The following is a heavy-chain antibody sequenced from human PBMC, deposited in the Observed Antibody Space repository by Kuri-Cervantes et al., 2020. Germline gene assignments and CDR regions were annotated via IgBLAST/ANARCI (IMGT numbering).Heavy chain of an antibody. D-gene: IGHD6-13*01. CDR2: IYYSGST. V-gene: IGHV4-39*07. Sequence: GSLRLSCTVSGGSISSSSYYWGWIRQPPGKGLEWIGSIYYSGSTYYNPSLKSRVTISVDRSKNQFSLKLSSVTAADTAVYYCARTSAAGPFDYWGQGTLVTVSS. CDR1: GGSISSSSYY. J-gene: IGHJ4*02. CDR3: ARTSAAGPFDY.